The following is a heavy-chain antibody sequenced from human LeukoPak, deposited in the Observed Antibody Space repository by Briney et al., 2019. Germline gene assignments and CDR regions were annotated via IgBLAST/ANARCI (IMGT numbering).Heavy chain of an antibody. CDR2: IIPIFGTA. D-gene: IGHD3-22*01. CDR3: ARRPRTTMIVDVPPYYFDY. CDR1: GGTFISYA. J-gene: IGHJ4*02. V-gene: IGHV1-69*13. Sequence: SVKVFCKASGGTFISYAISWVRQAPGQGLEWMGGIIPIFGTANYAQKFQGRVTITADESTSTAYMELSSLRSEDTAVYYCARRPRTTMIVDVPPYYFDYWGQGTLVTVSS.